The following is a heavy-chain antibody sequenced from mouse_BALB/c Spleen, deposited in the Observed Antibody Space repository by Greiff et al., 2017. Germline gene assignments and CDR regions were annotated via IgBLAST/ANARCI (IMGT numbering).Heavy chain of an antibody. CDR3: ARWGHYYGLDY. J-gene: IGHJ2*01. D-gene: IGHD1-1*01. Sequence: VQLQQSGPELVKPGASVKISCKASGYSFTGYFMNWVMQSHGKSLEWIGRINPYNGDTFYNQKFKGKATLTVDKSSSTAHMELRSLASEDSAVYYCARWGHYYGLDYWGQGTTLTVSS. CDR1: GYSFTGYF. V-gene: IGHV1-20*02. CDR2: INPYNGDT.